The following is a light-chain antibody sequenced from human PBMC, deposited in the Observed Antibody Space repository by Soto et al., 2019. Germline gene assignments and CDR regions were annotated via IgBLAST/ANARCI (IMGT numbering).Light chain of an antibody. Sequence: QSALTQPASVSGSPGQSITISCTGTSSDIGHYDYVSWYQQHPGRAPKLMIYHVTYRPSGVSNRYSGSKSGNSASLTISGLQTDDEADYYCCSLTTSHTYVFGSGTKVTVL. J-gene: IGLJ1*01. V-gene: IGLV2-14*03. CDR2: HVT. CDR3: CSLTTSHTYV. CDR1: SSDIGHYDY.